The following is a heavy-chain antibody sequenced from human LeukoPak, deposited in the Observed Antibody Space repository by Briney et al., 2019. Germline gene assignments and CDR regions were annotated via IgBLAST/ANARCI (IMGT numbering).Heavy chain of an antibody. CDR2: IYYSGST. CDR3: ARRDSGSQHFDF. CDR1: GGSTSSRGYY. D-gene: IGHD1-26*01. V-gene: IGHV4-39*07. J-gene: IGHJ4*02. Sequence: SETLSLTCTVSGGSTSSRGYYWGWIRQPPGKGPEWIGSIYYSGSTYYNPPLKSRVTISVDTSRNQFSLKLSSVTAADTAVCYCARRDSGSQHFDFWGQGTLVTVSS.